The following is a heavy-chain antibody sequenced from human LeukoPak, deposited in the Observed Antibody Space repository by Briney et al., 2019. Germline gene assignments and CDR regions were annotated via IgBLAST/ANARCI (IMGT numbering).Heavy chain of an antibody. CDR3: ARDLRGIGDETAY. V-gene: IGHV3-74*01. Sequence: GGSLRLSCAASGFTFSTYWMHWVRQAPGKGLVWVLRINSEGGTTTYADSVKGRFTISRDNAKNTLYLHMNSLRVEDTAVYYCARDLRGIGDETAYWGQGTLVTVSS. J-gene: IGHJ4*02. CDR2: INSEGGTT. D-gene: IGHD3-16*01. CDR1: GFTFSTYW.